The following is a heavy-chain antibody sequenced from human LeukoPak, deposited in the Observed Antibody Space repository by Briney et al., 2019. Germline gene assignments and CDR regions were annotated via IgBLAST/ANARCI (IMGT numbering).Heavy chain of an antibody. CDR2: ISGSGGST. V-gene: IGHV3-23*01. Sequence: PGGSLRLSCAASGFTFSSHAMSWVRQAPGKGLEWVSAISGSGGSTYYADSVKGRFTISRDNSKNTLYLQMNSLRAEDTAVYYCAKDGSGKGSRYYMDVWGKGTTVTVSS. D-gene: IGHD3-10*01. CDR1: GFTFSSHA. CDR3: AKDGSGKGSRYYMDV. J-gene: IGHJ6*03.